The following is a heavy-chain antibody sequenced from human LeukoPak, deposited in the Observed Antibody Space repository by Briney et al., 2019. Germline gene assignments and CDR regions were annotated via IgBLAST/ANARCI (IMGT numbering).Heavy chain of an antibody. CDR3: ARLGVARPHLEPTYVDY. J-gene: IGHJ4*02. CDR1: GGSISSYY. D-gene: IGHD6-6*01. CDR2: IYYSGST. V-gene: IGHV4-59*08. Sequence: PSETLSLTCTVSGGSISSYYWSWIRQPPGKGLEWIGYIYYSGSTNYNPSLKSRVTISVDTSKNQFSLKLSSVTAADTAVYYCARLGVARPHLEPTYVDYWGQGTLVTVS.